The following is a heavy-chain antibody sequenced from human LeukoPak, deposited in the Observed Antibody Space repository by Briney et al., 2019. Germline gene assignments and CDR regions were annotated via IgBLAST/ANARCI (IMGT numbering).Heavy chain of an antibody. CDR1: GDSITNYY. V-gene: IGHV4-59*08. Sequence: SETLSLTCTVAGDSITNYYWSWIRQPPGKGLEWIGYSSYSGRTNYNPSLKSRVTISIDTSKNQFSLKLSSVTAADTAVYYCAGTLLGRLFDYWGQGTLVTVSS. CDR3: AGTLLGRLFDY. D-gene: IGHD2-8*02. CDR2: SSYSGRT. J-gene: IGHJ4*02.